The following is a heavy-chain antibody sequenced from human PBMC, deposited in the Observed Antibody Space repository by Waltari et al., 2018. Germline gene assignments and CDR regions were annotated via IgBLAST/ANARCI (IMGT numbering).Heavy chain of an antibody. CDR1: GFTFSNYD. CDR3: ARSGGTHMNLRDNWVDP. CDR2: ISTTSKYI. D-gene: IGHD2-15*01. J-gene: IGHJ5*02. V-gene: IGHV3-21*03. Sequence: EVQLAESGGGLVKPGESLRLSCAASGFTFSNYDLNWVRQAPGKGLEWLSSISTTSKYIYSAASVRGRFTVSRDNARNSLYLQLNSLTAEDTAVYYCARSGGTHMNLRDNWVDPWGQGTLVTVSS.